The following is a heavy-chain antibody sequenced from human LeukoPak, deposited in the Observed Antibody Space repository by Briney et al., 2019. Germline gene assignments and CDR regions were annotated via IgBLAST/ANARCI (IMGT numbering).Heavy chain of an antibody. D-gene: IGHD5-12*01. CDR3: ARDGSPSGYDSGGSDY. CDR2: TSSSDAGT. CDR1: GFTLSSYA. V-gene: IGHV3-23*01. J-gene: IGHJ4*02. Sequence: GGSLRLSCAASGFTLSSYAMSWVRQAPGKGLEWVSATSSSDAGTYYAESVRGRFTISRDNSKNTLYLQMNSLRAEDTAVYYCARDGSPSGYDSGGSDYWGQGTLVTVSS.